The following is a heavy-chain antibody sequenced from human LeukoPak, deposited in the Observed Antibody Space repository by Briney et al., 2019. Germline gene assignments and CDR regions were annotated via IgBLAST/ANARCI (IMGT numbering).Heavy chain of an antibody. V-gene: IGHV1-18*01. Sequence: GASVKVSCKASGYTFTSYGISWVQQAPGQALEWMGWISAYNGNTNYAQKLQGRVTMTTDTSTSTAYLELRSLRSDDTAVYYCARVSPIAAAGTGDYWGQGTLVTVSS. CDR2: ISAYNGNT. J-gene: IGHJ4*02. D-gene: IGHD6-13*01. CDR1: GYTFTSYG. CDR3: ARVSPIAAAGTGDY.